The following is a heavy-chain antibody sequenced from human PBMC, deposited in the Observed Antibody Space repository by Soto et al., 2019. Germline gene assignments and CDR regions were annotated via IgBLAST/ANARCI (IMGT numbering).Heavy chain of an antibody. CDR1: GGSISSGDYY. J-gene: IGHJ4*02. D-gene: IGHD3-10*01. Sequence: SETLSLTCTVSGGSISSGDYYWSWIRQHPGKGLEWIGYIYHNGNTHYNPSLKSRVTISLDTSKNQFSLNLSSVTAADTAVYYCASEGSESYSFDHWGQGALVTVSS. CDR2: IYHNGNT. CDR3: ASEGSESYSFDH. V-gene: IGHV4-31*03.